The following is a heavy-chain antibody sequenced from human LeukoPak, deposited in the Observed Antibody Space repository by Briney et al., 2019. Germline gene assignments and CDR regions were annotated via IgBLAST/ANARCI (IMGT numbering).Heavy chain of an antibody. CDR3: AKVKVTMVRGVIYYFDY. D-gene: IGHD3-10*01. Sequence: GGSLRLSCAASGFTFSGSAMHWVRQASGKGLEWVGRIRSKANSYATAYAASVKGRFTISRDDSKNTAYLQMNSLKTEDTAVYYCAKVKVTMVRGVIYYFDYWGQGTLVTVSS. J-gene: IGHJ4*02. CDR1: GFTFSGSA. V-gene: IGHV3-73*01. CDR2: IRSKANSYAT.